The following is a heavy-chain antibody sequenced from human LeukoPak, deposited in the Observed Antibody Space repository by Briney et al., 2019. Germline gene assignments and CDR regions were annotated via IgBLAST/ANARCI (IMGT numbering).Heavy chain of an antibody. CDR2: IIPIFGTA. CDR3: ARGVKMATPMEDYYYGMDV. CDR1: GGTFSSYA. Sequence: GASVKVSCKASGGTFSSYAISWVRQAPGQGLEWMGGIIPIFGTANYAQKFQGRVTITADKSTSTAYMELSSLRSEDTAVYYCARGVKMATPMEDYYYGMDVWGQGTTVTVSS. J-gene: IGHJ6*02. V-gene: IGHV1-69*06. D-gene: IGHD5-24*01.